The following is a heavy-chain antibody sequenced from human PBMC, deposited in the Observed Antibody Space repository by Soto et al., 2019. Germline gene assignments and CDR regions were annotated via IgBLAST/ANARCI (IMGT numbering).Heavy chain of an antibody. CDR3: ARVYDILTSAWLDP. J-gene: IGHJ5*02. CDR2: ISTNSRYT. Sequence: GGSLRLSCAASGFTLSDYYMTWIRQAPGKGLEWISYISTNSRYTKYADSVKGRFTISRDDAKNSLYLQMNSLRVEDTAVYYCARVYDILTSAWLDPWGQGTLVPVFS. D-gene: IGHD3-9*01. V-gene: IGHV3-11*03. CDR1: GFTLSDYY.